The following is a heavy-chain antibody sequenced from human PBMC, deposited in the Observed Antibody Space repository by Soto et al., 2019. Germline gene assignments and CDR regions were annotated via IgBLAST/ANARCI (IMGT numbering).Heavy chain of an antibody. CDR3: ARGGSYGSSRT. CDR1: GTTFSSNV. V-gene: IGHV1-69*10. J-gene: IGHJ5*02. D-gene: IGHD2-15*01. Sequence: SVKVSCKASGTTFSSNVVHWVRQAPGQGLEWMGCIIPNSGRPKYAQRFQGRVTITTDTSTSTAYMELSSLKSDDTAVYYCARGGSYGSSRTWGQGTLVTVYS. CDR2: IIPNSGRP.